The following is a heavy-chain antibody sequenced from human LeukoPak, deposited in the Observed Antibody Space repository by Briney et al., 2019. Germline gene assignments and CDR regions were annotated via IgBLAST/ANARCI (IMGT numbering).Heavy chain of an antibody. CDR3: ARDGRTTVTRGTPTAQYY. CDR1: GFTFSSYW. D-gene: IGHD4-17*01. Sequence: GGSLRLSCAASGFTFSSYWMSWVRQAPGKGLEWVANIKQDGSEKYYVDSVKGRFTISRDNAKNSLYLQMNSLRAEDTAVYYCARDGRTTVTRGTPTAQYYWGQGTLVTVSS. CDR2: IKQDGSEK. J-gene: IGHJ4*02. V-gene: IGHV3-7*01.